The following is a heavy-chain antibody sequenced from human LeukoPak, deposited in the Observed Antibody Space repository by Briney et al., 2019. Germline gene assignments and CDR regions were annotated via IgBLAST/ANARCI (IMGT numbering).Heavy chain of an antibody. J-gene: IGHJ4*02. D-gene: IGHD6-19*01. CDR1: GGTFSSYA. CDR2: IIPNFGTA. CDR3: ASGDYSSGWYWNY. Sequence: ASVKVSCKASGGTFSSYAISWVRQAPGQGLEWMGWIIPNFGTANYAQKFQGRVTITTDESTSTAYMELSSLRSEDTAVYYCASGDYSSGWYWNYWGQGTLVTVSS. V-gene: IGHV1-69*05.